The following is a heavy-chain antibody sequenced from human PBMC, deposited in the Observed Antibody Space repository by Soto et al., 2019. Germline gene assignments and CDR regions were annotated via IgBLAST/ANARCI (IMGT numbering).Heavy chain of an antibody. D-gene: IGHD4-17*01. CDR3: ARTYGDYGRLNWFDP. J-gene: IGHJ5*02. CDR1: GGSISSADYY. CDR2: IYNSGTT. V-gene: IGHV4-31*03. Sequence: QVQLRESGPGLVMPSQTLSLTCTVSGGSISSADYYWSWIRQHPGKGLEWIGNIYNSGTTYYNPSLKSRVTISIDTSKNQFSLKLSSVTAADTAVYYCARTYGDYGRLNWFDPWGQGTLVTVSS.